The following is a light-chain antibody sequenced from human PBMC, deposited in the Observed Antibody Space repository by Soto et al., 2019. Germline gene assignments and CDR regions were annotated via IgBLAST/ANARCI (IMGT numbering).Light chain of an antibody. CDR2: EVS. CDR3: SSFADSNSYV. V-gene: IGLV2-8*01. CDR1: SSDIGGYTY. J-gene: IGLJ1*01. Sequence: QSVLTQPPSASGSPGQSVTISCSGSSSDIGGYTYVSWYQHHPGKAPKLMIYEVSKRPSGVPDRFSGSKSGNTASLTFSGLQAEDEADYYCSSFADSNSYVFGTGTKVTVL.